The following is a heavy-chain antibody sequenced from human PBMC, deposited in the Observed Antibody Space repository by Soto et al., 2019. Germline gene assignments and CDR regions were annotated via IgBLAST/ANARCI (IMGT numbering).Heavy chain of an antibody. CDR1: GGSITSGDYY. CDR2: IYFSGTT. J-gene: IGHJ5*02. D-gene: IGHD3-22*01. V-gene: IGHV4-31*03. CDR3: ARRDRSGFSYWLDT. Sequence: QVQLQESGPGLVKPSQTLSLTCTVSGGSITSGDYYWSWIRQHPGKGLEWIGTIYFSGTTYYNPSLKSRVTISADTSKNQFSLSLSSVTAADTAVYCCARRDRSGFSYWLDTWGQGTLVTVSS.